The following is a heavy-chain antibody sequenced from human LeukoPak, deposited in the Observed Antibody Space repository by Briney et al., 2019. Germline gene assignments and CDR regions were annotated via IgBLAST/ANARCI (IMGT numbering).Heavy chain of an antibody. V-gene: IGHV3-30*19. J-gene: IGHJ4*02. D-gene: IGHD3-22*01. CDR2: ISSDGINK. CDR3: ARDFFYDSSGYYSDY. Sequence: GGSLRLSCAASGFTFSSYGMHWVRQAPGKGLEWVAVISSDGINKYYADSVKGRFSISRDNSKNTLYLQMNSLRADDTAVYYCARDFFYDSSGYYSDYWGQGTLVTVSS. CDR1: GFTFSSYG.